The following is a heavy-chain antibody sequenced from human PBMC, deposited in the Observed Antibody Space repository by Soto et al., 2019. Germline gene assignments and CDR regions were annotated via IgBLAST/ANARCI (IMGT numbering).Heavy chain of an antibody. D-gene: IGHD1-20*01. CDR3: ASWSNWNPLHYDGLDV. CDR2: IIPLHNTS. V-gene: IGHV1-69*06. J-gene: IGHJ6*02. Sequence: QVQLLQSGAEVKKPGSSVKVSCKVSGGAFNNYALNWVRHGPGQGLEWLGGIIPLHNTSNYSLKFLGRVTVTADISSTTVYMELNSLTSDDTATYYCASWSNWNPLHYDGLDVWGQGTTVTVSS. CDR1: GGAFNNYA.